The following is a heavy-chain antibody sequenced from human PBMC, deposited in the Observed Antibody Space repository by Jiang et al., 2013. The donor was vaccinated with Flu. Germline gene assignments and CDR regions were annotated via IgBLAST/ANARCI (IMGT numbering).Heavy chain of an antibody. J-gene: IGHJ3*02. Sequence: GAEVKKPGESLKISCKGSGYSFTSYWIGWVRQMPGKGLEWMGIIYPGDSDTRYSPSFQGQVTISADKSISTAYLQWSSLKASDTAMYYCARLGWTEGATPYAFDIWGQGTMVTVSS. D-gene: IGHD1-26*01. V-gene: IGHV5-51*01. CDR3: ARLGWTEGATPYAFDI. CDR2: IYPGDSDT. CDR1: GYSFTSYW.